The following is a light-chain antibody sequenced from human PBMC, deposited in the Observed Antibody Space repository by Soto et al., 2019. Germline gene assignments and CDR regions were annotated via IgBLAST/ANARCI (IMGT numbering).Light chain of an antibody. Sequence: QSALTQPPSASGSPGQSVAISCTGTSSDVGGYNYVSWYQQHPGKAPKLMIYEVNKWPSGVPDRFSGSKSGNTASLTVSGLQAEDEADYYCSSYAGSSNVFGTGTSSPS. CDR2: EVN. CDR3: SSYAGSSNV. CDR1: SSDVGGYNY. J-gene: IGLJ1*01. V-gene: IGLV2-8*01.